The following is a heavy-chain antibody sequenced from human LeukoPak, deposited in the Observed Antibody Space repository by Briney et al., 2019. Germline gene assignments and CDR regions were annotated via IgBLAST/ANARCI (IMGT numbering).Heavy chain of an antibody. V-gene: IGHV4-61*02. CDR1: GGSISSGSYY. D-gene: IGHD3-16*02. CDR2: IYTSGST. CDR3: ARGFQGELSLKTFQH. Sequence: SETLSLTCTVSGGSISSGSYYWSWIRQPAGKGLEWIGRIYTSGSTNYNPSLKSRVTISVDTSKNQFSLKLSSVTAADTAVYYCARGFQGELSLKTFQHWGQGTLVTVSS. J-gene: IGHJ1*01.